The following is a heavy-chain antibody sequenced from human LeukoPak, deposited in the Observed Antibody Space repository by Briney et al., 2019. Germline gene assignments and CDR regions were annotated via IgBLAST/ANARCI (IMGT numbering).Heavy chain of an antibody. J-gene: IGHJ6*02. V-gene: IGHV1-18*01. Sequence: ASVKVSCKASGGTFSSYAISWVRQAPGQGLEWMGWISAYNGNTNYAQKLQGRVTMTTDTSTSTAYMELRSLRSDDTAVYYCARADDFSSRYYYGMDVWGQGTTVTVSS. CDR2: ISAYNGNT. CDR3: ARADDFSSRYYYGMDV. D-gene: IGHD3-3*01. CDR1: GGTFSSYA.